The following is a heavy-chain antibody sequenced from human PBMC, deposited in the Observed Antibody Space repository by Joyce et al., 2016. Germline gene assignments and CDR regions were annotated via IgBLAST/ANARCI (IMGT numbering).Heavy chain of an antibody. Sequence: QLQLQESGSGLVKPSQTLSLTCAVSGGSFNIGGYSWNWIRQPPGKGLEWVGDIYYRWNTHYTPSLTGRVTISVDTSKNQFSLRLGSVTAADTAMYYCARAPRGPGYFDYWGRGTLVTVSS. CDR1: GGSFNIGGYS. CDR3: ARAPRGPGYFDY. D-gene: IGHD3-10*01. V-gene: IGHV4-30-2*01. J-gene: IGHJ4*02. CDR2: IYYRWNT.